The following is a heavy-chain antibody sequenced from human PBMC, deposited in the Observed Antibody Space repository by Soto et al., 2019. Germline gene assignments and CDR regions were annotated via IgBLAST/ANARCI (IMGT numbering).Heavy chain of an antibody. D-gene: IGHD3-3*01. CDR2: IKQDGSEK. CDR1: GFTFSSCW. J-gene: IGHJ4*02. CDR3: ARARGEDY. V-gene: IGHV3-7*01. Sequence: EVQLVESGGGLVQPGGSLRLSCAASGFTFSSCWMNWVRQAPGKGLEWVANIKQDGSEKYYVDSVKGRFTISRDNAKNSLYLQMNSLRAEDTAVYYCARARGEDYWGQGTLVTVSS.